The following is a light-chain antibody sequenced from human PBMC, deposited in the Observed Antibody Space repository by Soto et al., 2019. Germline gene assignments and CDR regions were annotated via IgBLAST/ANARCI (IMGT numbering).Light chain of an antibody. J-gene: IGKJ2*01. CDR1: QSISSW. Sequence: DIQMTQSPSTLSASVGDRVTITCRASQSISSWLAWYQQKPGKAPKLLIYDASNVESGVPSRFSGSGSRTEFTLTISSLQPDDFATYYCQQYNSYPYTFGQGTKLEIK. V-gene: IGKV1-5*01. CDR2: DAS. CDR3: QQYNSYPYT.